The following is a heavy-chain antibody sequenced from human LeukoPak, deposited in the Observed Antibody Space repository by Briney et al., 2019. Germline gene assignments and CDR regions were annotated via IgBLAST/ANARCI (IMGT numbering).Heavy chain of an antibody. CDR2: INHSGST. J-gene: IGHJ4*02. CDR1: GGSISSGGYY. CDR3: ARVAREYYYDSSGYLDY. V-gene: IGHV4-30-2*01. Sequence: SQTLSLTCAVSGGSISSGGYYWSWIRQPPGKGLEWIGEINHSGSTNYNPSLKSRVTISVDTSKNQFSLKLSSVTAADTAVYYCARVAREYYYDSSGYLDYWGQGTLVTVSS. D-gene: IGHD3-22*01.